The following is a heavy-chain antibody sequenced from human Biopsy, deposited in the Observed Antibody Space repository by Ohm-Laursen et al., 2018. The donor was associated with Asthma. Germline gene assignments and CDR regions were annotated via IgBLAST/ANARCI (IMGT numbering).Heavy chain of an antibody. D-gene: IGHD1-1*01. CDR2: ISKDASTR. CDR1: GFSFSNFA. CDR3: VRDGTDDAFDI. J-gene: IGHJ3*02. Sequence: SLRLSCSASGFSFSNFAIRWVRQAPGKGLEWVGVISKDASTRDYADSVKGRFTMARDNSKNTLDLQMNSLREEDTAVYYCVRDGTDDAFDIWGQGTVVSVSS. V-gene: IGHV3-30*01.